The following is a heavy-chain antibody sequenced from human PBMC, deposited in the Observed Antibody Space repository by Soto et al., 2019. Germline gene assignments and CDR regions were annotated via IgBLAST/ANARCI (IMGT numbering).Heavy chain of an antibody. V-gene: IGHV3-11*01. Sequence: GGSLRLSCAASGFTFSDYYMSWIRQAPGKGLEWVSYISSSGSTIYYADSVKGRFTISRDNAKNSLYLQTNSLRAEDTAVYYCARWGDIVVVPAAMNYYYYMDVWGKGTTVTVSS. CDR2: ISSSGSTI. D-gene: IGHD2-2*01. CDR1: GFTFSDYY. CDR3: ARWGDIVVVPAAMNYYYYMDV. J-gene: IGHJ6*03.